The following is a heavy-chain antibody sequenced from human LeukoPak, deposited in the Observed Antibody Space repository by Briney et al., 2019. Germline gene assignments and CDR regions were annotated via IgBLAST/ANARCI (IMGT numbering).Heavy chain of an antibody. CDR1: GGSISSYY. D-gene: IGHD3-22*01. V-gene: IGHV4-4*07. CDR2: IYTSGST. CDR3: ARGPYYYDSSGYYYPFDY. Sequence: SETLSLTCTVSGGSISSYYWSWIRQPAGKGLEWIGRIYTSGSTNYNPSLKSRVTMSVDTSKNQFSLKLSSVTAADTAVYYCARGPYYYDSSGYYYPFDYWGQGTLVTVSS. J-gene: IGHJ4*02.